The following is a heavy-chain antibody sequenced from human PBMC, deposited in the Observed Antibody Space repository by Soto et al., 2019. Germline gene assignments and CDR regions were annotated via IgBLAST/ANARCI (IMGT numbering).Heavy chain of an antibody. CDR2: INPNNGHT. J-gene: IGHJ4*02. CDR3: ARGRLRWRYFDY. D-gene: IGHD4-17*01. Sequence: ASVKVSCKASGYTFINYGISWVRQAPGQGLEWLGWINPNNGHTKNARKFQDRITMTTDTSTTTAYLELRSLRSDDTAVYFCARGRLRWRYFDYWGQGALVTVSS. CDR1: GYTFINYG. V-gene: IGHV1-18*01.